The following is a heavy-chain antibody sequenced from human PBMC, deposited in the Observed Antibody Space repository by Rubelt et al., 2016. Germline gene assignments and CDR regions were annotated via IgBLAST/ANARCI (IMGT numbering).Heavy chain of an antibody. CDR2: IYYSGST. D-gene: IGHD3-10*01. J-gene: IGHJ4*02. V-gene: IGHV4-39*07. CDR1: GGSISSSSYY. CDR3: ARVSSVYYGSGSYND. Sequence: QLQLQESGPGLVKPSETLSLTCTVSGGSISSSSYYWGWIRQPPGKGLEWIGSIYYSGSTYYNPSLKRGVTISVETSKNQFSLKLSAVTAAATAVYYCARVSSVYYGSGSYNDWGQGTLVTVSS.